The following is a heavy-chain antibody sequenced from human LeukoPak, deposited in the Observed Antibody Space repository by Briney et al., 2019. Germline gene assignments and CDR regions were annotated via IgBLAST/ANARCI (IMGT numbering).Heavy chain of an antibody. CDR1: GFTFSSYA. CDR2: ISASGGTT. V-gene: IGHV3-23*01. Sequence: PGGSLRLSCAVSGFTFSSYAMSWVRQAQGKGMEWVSGISASGGTTNYADTLKGRFTITTDKSKSTLYLQMNSLRSEDTAVYYCAKDLCPWGSGWSFDIWGQGTMVTVSS. CDR3: AKDLCPWGSGWSFDI. D-gene: IGHD6-19*01. J-gene: IGHJ3*02.